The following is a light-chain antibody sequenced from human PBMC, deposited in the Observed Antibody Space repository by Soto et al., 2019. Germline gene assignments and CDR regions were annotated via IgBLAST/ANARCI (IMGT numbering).Light chain of an antibody. CDR1: QSISKY. Sequence: DIQMTQSPSSLSASVGDRVTITCRASQSISKYLKWYQQKPGKAPKLLIDAASNLQSGVPSRFSGGGSGTDFTLTISSLQPEDFATYYCQQSYNTRWTFGQGTKVEIK. V-gene: IGKV1-39*01. CDR3: QQSYNTRWT. J-gene: IGKJ1*01. CDR2: AAS.